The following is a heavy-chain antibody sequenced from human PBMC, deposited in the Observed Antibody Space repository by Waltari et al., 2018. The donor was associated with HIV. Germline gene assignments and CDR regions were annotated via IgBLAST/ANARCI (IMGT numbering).Heavy chain of an antibody. D-gene: IGHD2-15*01. J-gene: IGHJ6*02. CDR1: GGSISSSSYY. CDR2: IYYSGST. CDR3: ARPYCSGGSCYRDGMDV. Sequence: QLQLQESGPGLVKPSETLSLTCTVSGGSISSSSYYWGWIRQPPGKGLEWIGSIYYSGSTYYTPSLKSRVTISVDTSKNQFSLKLSSVTAADTAVYYCARPYCSGGSCYRDGMDVWGQGTTVTISS. V-gene: IGHV4-39*01.